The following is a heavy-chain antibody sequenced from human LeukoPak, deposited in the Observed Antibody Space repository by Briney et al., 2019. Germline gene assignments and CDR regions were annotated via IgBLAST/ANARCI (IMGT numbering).Heavy chain of an antibody. CDR2: ISNNGGYT. CDR3: AKTSRGAVTGTADY. CDR1: GFTFSSSA. V-gene: IGHV3-23*01. Sequence: GGSLRLSCAASGFTFSSSAMSWVRQAPGKGLEWVSAISNNGGYTYYADSVKGRFTISRDNSKNTLYLQMNSLSAEDTAVYSCAKTSRGAVTGTADYWGQGTLVTVSS. D-gene: IGHD6-19*01. J-gene: IGHJ4*02.